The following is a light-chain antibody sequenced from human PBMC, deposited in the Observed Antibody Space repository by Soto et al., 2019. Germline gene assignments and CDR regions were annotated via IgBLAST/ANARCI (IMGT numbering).Light chain of an antibody. CDR3: QVWDSSSDPNYG. CDR2: YDS. Sequence: SYELTQPPSVSVAPGKTARITCGGNNIGSKSVHWYQQKPGQAPVLVIYYDSDRPSGIPERFSGSNSGNTATLTISRVETGDEADYYCQVWDSSSDPNYGFGTGTKVTVL. CDR1: NIGSKS. V-gene: IGLV3-21*04. J-gene: IGLJ1*01.